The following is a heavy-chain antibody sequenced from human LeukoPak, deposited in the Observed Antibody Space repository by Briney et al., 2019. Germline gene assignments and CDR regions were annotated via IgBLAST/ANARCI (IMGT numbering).Heavy chain of an antibody. J-gene: IGHJ5*02. CDR1: GDSFSSNSVT. Sequence: SQTLSLTCVISGDSFSSNSVTWNWIGQSPSRGLEWLGRTYYRSTWYNDYAVSVRGRITVNPDTSKNQFSLHLNSVTPEDTAVYYCARRLTQYDCFDPWGQGILVTVSS. CDR2: TYYRSTWYN. CDR3: ARRLTQYDCFDP. V-gene: IGHV6-1*01. D-gene: IGHD2-2*01.